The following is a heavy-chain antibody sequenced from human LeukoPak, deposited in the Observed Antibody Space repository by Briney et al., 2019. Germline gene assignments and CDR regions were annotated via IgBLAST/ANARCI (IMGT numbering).Heavy chain of an antibody. J-gene: IGHJ4*02. CDR1: GFTFSSYA. CDR3: AKDRYGSGSDYYFDY. V-gene: IGHV3-23*01. D-gene: IGHD3-10*01. Sequence: PGGSLRLSCAASGFTFSSYAMSWVRQAPGKGLEWVSAISGSGGSTYYADSVKGRFTISRDNSKNTLYLQMNGLRAEDTAVYYCAKDRYGSGSDYYFDYWGQGTLVTVSS. CDR2: ISGSGGST.